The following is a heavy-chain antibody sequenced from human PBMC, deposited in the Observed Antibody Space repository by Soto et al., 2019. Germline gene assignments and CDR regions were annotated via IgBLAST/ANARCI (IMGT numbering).Heavy chain of an antibody. J-gene: IGHJ5*02. D-gene: IGHD4-17*01. Sequence: GGSLRLSCAASGFTFSSYAMSWVRQAPGKGLEWVSAISGSGGSTYYADSVKGRFTISRDNSKNTLYLQMNSLRAEDTAVYYCAKDRDDYGDHTAYWFDPWGQGTLVTVSS. V-gene: IGHV3-23*01. CDR1: GFTFSSYA. CDR3: AKDRDDYGDHTAYWFDP. CDR2: ISGSGGST.